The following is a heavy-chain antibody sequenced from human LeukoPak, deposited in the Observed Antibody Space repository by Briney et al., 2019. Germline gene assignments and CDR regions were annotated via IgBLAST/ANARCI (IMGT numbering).Heavy chain of an antibody. J-gene: IGHJ4*02. D-gene: IGHD3-3*01. V-gene: IGHV1-18*01. CDR1: GYTFTSYG. CDR3: ARGVAYYDFWSGYLLGY. CDR2: ISAYNGNT. Sequence: ASVKVSCKASGYTFTSYGISWVRQAPGQGLEWMGWISAYNGNTNYAQKLQGRITMTTDTSTSTAYMELRSLRSDDTAVYYCARGVAYYDFWSGYLLGYWGQGTLVTVSS.